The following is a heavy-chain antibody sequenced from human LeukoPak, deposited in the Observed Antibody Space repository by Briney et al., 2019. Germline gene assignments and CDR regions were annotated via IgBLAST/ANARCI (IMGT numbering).Heavy chain of an antibody. CDR1: GFAFSNYA. CDR2: IKQDGSEK. Sequence: PGGSLRLSCAASGFAFSNYAMSWVRQAPGKGLEWVANIKQDGSEKYYEDSVKGRFTISRDKAKNSLYLQMNSLRAEDTAVYYCARVVGATHFDYWGQGTLVTVSS. J-gene: IGHJ4*02. D-gene: IGHD1-26*01. CDR3: ARVVGATHFDY. V-gene: IGHV3-7*04.